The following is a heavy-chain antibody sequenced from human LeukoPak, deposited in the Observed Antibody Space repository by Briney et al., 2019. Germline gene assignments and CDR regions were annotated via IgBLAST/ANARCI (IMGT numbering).Heavy chain of an antibody. CDR2: IYYSGST. CDR3: ARGYYGGTVYDI. J-gene: IGHJ3*02. D-gene: IGHD4-23*01. Sequence: PSQTLSLTCTVSGGSISSGGYYWRRIRQHPGKGLEWIGYIYYSGSTYYNPSLKSRVTISVDTSKNQFSLKLSSVTAADTAVYYCARGYYGGTVYDIWGQGTMVTVSS. V-gene: IGHV4-31*03. CDR1: GGSISSGGYY.